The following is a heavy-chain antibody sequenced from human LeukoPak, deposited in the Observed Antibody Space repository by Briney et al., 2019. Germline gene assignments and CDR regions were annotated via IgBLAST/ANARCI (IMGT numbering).Heavy chain of an antibody. V-gene: IGHV3-30-3*01. CDR1: GFTFSTYS. CDR2: ISYGGSNK. CDR3: ARDPSWGSVGVHFDY. J-gene: IGHJ4*02. D-gene: IGHD3-16*01. Sequence: GGSLRLSCAASGFTFSTYSMHWVRQAPGKGLEWVAFISYGGSNKYYADSVKGRFTISRDNSKNTLYLQMNSPRAEDTAVYYCARDPSWGSVGVHFDYWGQGALVTVSS.